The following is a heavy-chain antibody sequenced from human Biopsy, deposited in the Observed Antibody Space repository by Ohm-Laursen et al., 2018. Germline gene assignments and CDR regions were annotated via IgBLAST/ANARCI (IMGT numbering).Heavy chain of an antibody. V-gene: IGHV4-59*02. D-gene: IGHD4-11*01. Sequence: TLSLTCAVSGDSVTKYYWSWIRQPPGKGLEWIGHIYYSVMTNYNPSLQSRVSISVDTYRNQVSLTLSSVTAADTAVYYCARDSGILNYGNFKYYHYYGMDVWGQGTTVIVSS. J-gene: IGHJ6*02. CDR2: IYYSVMT. CDR3: ARDSGILNYGNFKYYHYYGMDV. CDR1: GDSVTKYY.